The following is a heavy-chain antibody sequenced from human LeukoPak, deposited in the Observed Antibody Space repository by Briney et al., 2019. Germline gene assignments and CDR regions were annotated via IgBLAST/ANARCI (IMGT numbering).Heavy chain of an antibody. CDR1: GYTFTSYY. CDR2: INPSGGST. J-gene: IGHJ5*02. V-gene: IGHV1-46*01. D-gene: IGHD3-9*01. Sequence: PSVKVSCKASGYTFTSYYMHWVRQAPGQGLEWMGIINPSGGSTSYAQKSQGRVTMTRDTSTSTVYMKLSSLRSEDTAVYYCARMAPHYDILTGYYFNASGRWWSDPWGQGTLVTVSS. CDR3: ARMAPHYDILTGYYFNASGRWWSDP.